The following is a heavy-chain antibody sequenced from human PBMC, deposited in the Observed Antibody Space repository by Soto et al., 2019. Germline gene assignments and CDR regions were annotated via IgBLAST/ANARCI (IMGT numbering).Heavy chain of an antibody. D-gene: IGHD5-12*01. CDR2: IIPILGIA. V-gene: IGHV1-69*04. CDR1: GGTFSSYT. Sequence: SVKVSCKASGGTFSSYTISWVRQAPGQGLEWMGRIIPILGIANYAQKFQGRVTITADKSTSTAYMELSSLRSEDTALYYCARDESGYDWGLAFDIWGQGTMVTVSS. CDR3: ARDESGYDWGLAFDI. J-gene: IGHJ3*02.